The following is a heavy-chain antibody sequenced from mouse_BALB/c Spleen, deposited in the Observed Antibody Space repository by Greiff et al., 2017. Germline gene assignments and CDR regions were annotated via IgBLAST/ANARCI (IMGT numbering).Heavy chain of an antibody. Sequence: VQLMESGPGLVAPSQSLSITCTVSGFSLTSYGVHWVRQPPGKGLEWLGVIWAGGSTNYNSALMSRLSISKDNSKSQVFLKMNSLQTDDTAMYYCARGYYGSSSYYAMDYWGQGTSVTVSS. D-gene: IGHD1-1*01. CDR3: ARGYYGSSSYYAMDY. CDR1: GFSLTSYG. V-gene: IGHV2-9*02. J-gene: IGHJ4*01. CDR2: IWAGGST.